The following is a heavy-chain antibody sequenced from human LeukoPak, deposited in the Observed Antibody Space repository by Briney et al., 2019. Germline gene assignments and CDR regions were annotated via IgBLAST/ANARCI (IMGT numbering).Heavy chain of an antibody. V-gene: IGHV3-23*01. CDR3: AKDRSYGGNSLFDY. CDR2: ISGSGGST. Sequence: PGGSLRLSCAASEFSVGSNYMTWVRQAPGKGLEWVSAISGSGGSTYYADSVKGRFTISRDNSKNTLYLQMNSLRAEDTAVYYCAKDRSYGGNSLFDYWGQGTLVTVSS. J-gene: IGHJ4*02. CDR1: EFSVGSNY. D-gene: IGHD4-23*01.